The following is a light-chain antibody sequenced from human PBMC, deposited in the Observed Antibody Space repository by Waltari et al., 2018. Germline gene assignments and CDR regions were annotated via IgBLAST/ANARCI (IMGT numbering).Light chain of an antibody. CDR2: WAS. CDR3: QQFYTTPPT. CDR1: QSVLFSSNSKNY. J-gene: IGKJ1*01. Sequence: DIVMTQSPDSLAVSLGVRSTINCKSSQSVLFSSNSKNYVAWYQQKPGQPPKLLIYWASTRESGVPDRFSGSGSGTDFTLTISSLQAEDVAVYYCQQFYTTPPTFGQGTKVEIK. V-gene: IGKV4-1*01.